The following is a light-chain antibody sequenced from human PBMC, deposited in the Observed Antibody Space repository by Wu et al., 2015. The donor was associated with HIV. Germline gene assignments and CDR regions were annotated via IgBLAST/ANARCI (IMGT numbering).Light chain of an antibody. CDR3: QQYGSSSYT. Sequence: EIVLTQSPATLSLSPGERATLSCRASQRISSNLAWYQQKPGQAPRLLIYDASSRATGIPARFSGSGFGTDFSLTISRLELEDFAVYYCQQYGSSSYTFGQGTKVGDQT. V-gene: IGKV3-20*01. CDR2: DAS. CDR1: QRISSN. J-gene: IGKJ2*01.